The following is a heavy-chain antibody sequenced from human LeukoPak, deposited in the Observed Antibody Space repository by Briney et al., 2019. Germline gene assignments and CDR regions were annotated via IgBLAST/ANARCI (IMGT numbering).Heavy chain of an antibody. CDR2: ISYDGSNK. V-gene: IGHV3-30*18. CDR3: AKTSQSSGWIYYFDY. J-gene: IGHJ4*02. Sequence: GGSLRLSCAASGFTFSSYGMHWARQAPGKGLEWVAVISYDGSNKYYADPVKGRFTISRDNSKNTLYLQMNSLRAEDTAVYYCAKTSQSSGWIYYFDYWGQGTLVTVSS. CDR1: GFTFSSYG. D-gene: IGHD6-19*01.